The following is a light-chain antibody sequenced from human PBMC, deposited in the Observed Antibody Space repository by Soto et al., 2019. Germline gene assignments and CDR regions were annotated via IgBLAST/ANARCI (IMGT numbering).Light chain of an antibody. CDR2: KAS. CDR1: QSISSW. CDR3: QQYNSWWT. J-gene: IGKJ1*01. Sequence: DIQMTQSPSTLSASVGDRVTIICRASQSISSWLAWYQQKPGKAPKLLIYKASSLESGVPSRFSGSGSGTEFTLTISSLQPDDFATYYCQQYNSWWTFGQGTKVEIK. V-gene: IGKV1-5*03.